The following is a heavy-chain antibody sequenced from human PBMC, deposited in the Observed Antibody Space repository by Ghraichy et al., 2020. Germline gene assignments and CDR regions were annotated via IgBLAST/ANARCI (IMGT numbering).Heavy chain of an antibody. D-gene: IGHD7-27*01. CDR3: ARQLPELGIDY. J-gene: IGHJ4*02. Sequence: LSLTCTVSGGSISSYYWSWIRQPPGKGLEWIGYIYYSGSTNYNPSLKSRVTISVDTSKNQFSLKLSSVTAADTAVYYCARQLPELGIDYWGQGTLVTVSS. CDR1: GGSISSYY. V-gene: IGHV4-59*08. CDR2: IYYSGST.